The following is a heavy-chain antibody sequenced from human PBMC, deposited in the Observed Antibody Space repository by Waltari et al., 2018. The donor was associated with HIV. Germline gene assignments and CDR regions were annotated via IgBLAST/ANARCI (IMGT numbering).Heavy chain of an antibody. Sequence: EVQLVESGGGLVQPGGSLRLSCAASGFTFSSYAMSWVRQAPGKGLEWVSAMSGSGGSTYYADSVKGRFTISRDNSKNTLYLQMNSLRAEDTAVYYCAKDALLLDWYYYYYMDVWGKGTTVTVSS. V-gene: IGHV3-23*04. CDR1: GFTFSSYA. CDR2: MSGSGGST. J-gene: IGHJ6*03. D-gene: IGHD1-26*01. CDR3: AKDALLLDWYYYYYMDV.